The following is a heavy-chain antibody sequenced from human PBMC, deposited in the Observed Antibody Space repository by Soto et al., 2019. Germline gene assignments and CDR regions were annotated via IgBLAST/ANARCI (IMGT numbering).Heavy chain of an antibody. CDR2: ISSSGSTI. Sequence: EVQLVESGGGLVQPGGSLRLSCAASGFTFSSYEMNWVRQAPGKGLEWVSYISSSGSTIYYADSVKGGFTISRDNAKNSLYLQMNSLRAEDTAVYYCARVRSLKGYFDYWGQGTLVTVSS. J-gene: IGHJ4*02. CDR1: GFTFSSYE. CDR3: ARVRSLKGYFDY. V-gene: IGHV3-48*03.